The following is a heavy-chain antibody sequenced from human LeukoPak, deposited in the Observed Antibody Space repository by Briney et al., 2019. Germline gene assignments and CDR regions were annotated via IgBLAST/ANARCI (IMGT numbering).Heavy chain of an antibody. D-gene: IGHD3-22*01. CDR3: ARDPTLYYYDSSGYWFDP. Sequence: TSVKVSCKASGYTFTSYGISWVRQAPGQGLEWMGWISAYNGSTNYAQKLQGRVTMTTDTSTSTAYMELRSLRSDDTAVYYCARDPTLYYYDSSGYWFDPWGQGTLVTVSS. CDR1: GYTFTSYG. CDR2: ISAYNGST. V-gene: IGHV1-18*01. J-gene: IGHJ5*02.